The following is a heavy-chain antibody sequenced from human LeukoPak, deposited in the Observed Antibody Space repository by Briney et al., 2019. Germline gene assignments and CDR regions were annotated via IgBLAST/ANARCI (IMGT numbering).Heavy chain of an antibody. CDR3: ARRIGQNWNDAVGWFDP. D-gene: IGHD1-1*01. CDR1: GGSFSGYY. Sequence: SETLSLTCAVYGGSFSGYYWSWIRQPPGKGLEWIGEINHSGSTNYNPSLKSRVTISVDTSKNQFSLKLSSVTAADTAVYYCARRIGQNWNDAVGWFDPWGQGTLVTVSS. CDR2: INHSGST. V-gene: IGHV4-34*01. J-gene: IGHJ5*02.